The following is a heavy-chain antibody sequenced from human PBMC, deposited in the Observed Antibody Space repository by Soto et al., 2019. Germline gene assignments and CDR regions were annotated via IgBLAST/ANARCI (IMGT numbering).Heavy chain of an antibody. J-gene: IGHJ5*02. CDR3: AHIPNYYPYDWFDP. CDR1: GFSLTTRRVG. CDR2: IYWDDDK. Sequence: QITLKESGPTLVKPTQILTLTCTFSGFSLTTRRVGVGWIRQPPGKALECLALIYWDDDKRYSPSLQSRLSITKDTSKNQVVLTMTNVDPVDTATYYCAHIPNYYPYDWFDPWGQGTLVSVSS. V-gene: IGHV2-5*02. D-gene: IGHD3-10*01.